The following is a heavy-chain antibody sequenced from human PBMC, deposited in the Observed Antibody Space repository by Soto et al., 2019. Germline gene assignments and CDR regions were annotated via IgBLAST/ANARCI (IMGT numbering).Heavy chain of an antibody. D-gene: IGHD3-22*01. V-gene: IGHV3-30-3*01. CDR2: ISYDGSNK. CDR1: GFTFSSYA. J-gene: IGHJ4*02. CDR3: ARDTYYDSSGYYGGVDY. Sequence: GGSLRLSCAASGFTFSSYAMHWVRQAPGKGLEWVAVISYDGSNKYYADSVKGRFTISRDNSKNTLYLQMNSLRAEDTAVYYCARDTYYDSSGYYGGVDYWGQGTLVTVS.